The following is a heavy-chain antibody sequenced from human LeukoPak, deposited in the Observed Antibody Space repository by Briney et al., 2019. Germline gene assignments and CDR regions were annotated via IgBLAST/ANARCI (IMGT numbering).Heavy chain of an antibody. D-gene: IGHD6-13*01. Sequence: PSGTLSLTCGVSGDSVSSSNWWSWVRQSPGKGLEWIGEIYHSGSTNYNPSLKSRVTISVDTSKNQFSLKLNSVTAADTAVYYCARVSEQLVPNSWGQRTLVTVSS. V-gene: IGHV4-4*02. CDR3: ARVSEQLVPNS. J-gene: IGHJ4*02. CDR1: GDSVSSSNW. CDR2: IYHSGST.